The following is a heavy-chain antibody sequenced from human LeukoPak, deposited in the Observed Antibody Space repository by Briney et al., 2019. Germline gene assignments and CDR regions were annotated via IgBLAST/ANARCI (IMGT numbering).Heavy chain of an antibody. CDR1: GYTLTELS. CDR3: ATVLLRYFDWFRDY. CDR2: FDPEDGET. V-gene: IGHV1-24*01. D-gene: IGHD3-9*01. Sequence: GASVKVSCKVSGYTLTELSMHWVRQAPGKGLEWMGGFDPEDGETIYAQKFQGRVTMTEDTSTDTAYMELSSLRSEDTAVYYCATVLLRYFDWFRDYWGQGTLVTVSS. J-gene: IGHJ4*02.